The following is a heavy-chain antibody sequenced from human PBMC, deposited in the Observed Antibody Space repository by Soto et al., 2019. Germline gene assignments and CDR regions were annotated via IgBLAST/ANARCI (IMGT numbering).Heavy chain of an antibody. V-gene: IGHV1-69*01. CDR3: ARPYDSSGYFDY. D-gene: IGHD3-22*01. CDR2: IIPIFGTA. Sequence: QVQLVQSGAEVKKPGSSVKVSCKASGGTFSSYAISWVRQAPGQGLEWMGGIIPIFGTANYAQKFQGRVTSTADESTSTAYMELSSLRAEDTAVYCCARPYDSSGYFDYWGQGTLVTVSS. CDR1: GGTFSSYA. J-gene: IGHJ4*02.